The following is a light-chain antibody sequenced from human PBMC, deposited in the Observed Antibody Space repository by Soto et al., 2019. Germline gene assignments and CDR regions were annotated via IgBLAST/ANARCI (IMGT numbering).Light chain of an antibody. Sequence: QSALTQPASVSGSPGQSITISCTGTSSDVGAYNYVSWYQQHPGKAPKLMIYDVSNRPSGVSNRFSGSKSGNTASLTISGLQAEYEADYYCYSYTNSSTRVFGGGTKLTVL. CDR2: DVS. J-gene: IGLJ2*01. CDR1: SSDVGAYNY. CDR3: YSYTNSSTRV. V-gene: IGLV2-14*01.